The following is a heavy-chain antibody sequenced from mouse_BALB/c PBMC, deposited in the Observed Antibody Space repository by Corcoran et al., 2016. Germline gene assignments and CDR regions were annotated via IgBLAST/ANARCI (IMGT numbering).Heavy chain of an antibody. CDR3: ARRGYDGAWFAY. D-gene: IGHD2-14*01. CDR1: GFSLSTSGMG. CDR2: IYWDDDK. V-gene: IGHV8-12*01. J-gene: IGHJ3*01. Sequence: QVTLKESGPGILQPSQTLSLTCSFSGFSLSTSGMGVSWIRQPSGKGLEWLAHIYWDDDKRYNPSLKSRLTISKDTSRNQVLLKITSVDTADTATYYCARRGYDGAWFAYWGQGTLVTVSA.